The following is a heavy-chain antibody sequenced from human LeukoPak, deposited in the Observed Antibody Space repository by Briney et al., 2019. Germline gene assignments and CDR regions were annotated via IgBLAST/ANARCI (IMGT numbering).Heavy chain of an antibody. CDR3: ATGLTPSITIFGVVNYYYGMDV. V-gene: IGHV1-24*01. J-gene: IGHJ6*02. D-gene: IGHD3-3*01. CDR1: GYTLTELS. Sequence: APVKVSCKVSGYTLTELSMHWVRQAPGKGLEWMGGFDPEDGETIYAQKFQGRVTMTEGTSTDTAYMELSSLRSEDTAVYYCATGLTPSITIFGVVNYYYGMDVWGQGTTVTVSS. CDR2: FDPEDGET.